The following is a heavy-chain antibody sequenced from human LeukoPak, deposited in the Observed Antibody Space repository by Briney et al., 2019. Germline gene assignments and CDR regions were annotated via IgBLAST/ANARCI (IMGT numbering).Heavy chain of an antibody. CDR2: INHSGST. CDR3: ARARHITMVRGVIYFDY. Sequence: SETLSLTCAVYGGSFSGYYWSWIRQPPGKGLEWIGEINHSGSTNYNPSLKSRVTISVDTSKNQFSLKLSSVTAADTAVYYCARARHITMVRGVIYFDYWGQGTLVTVSS. J-gene: IGHJ4*02. V-gene: IGHV4-34*01. D-gene: IGHD3-10*01. CDR1: GGSFSGYY.